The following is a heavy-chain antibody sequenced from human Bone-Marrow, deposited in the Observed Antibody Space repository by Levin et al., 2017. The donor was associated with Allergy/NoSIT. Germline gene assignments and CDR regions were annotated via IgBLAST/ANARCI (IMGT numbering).Heavy chain of an antibody. Sequence: GESLKISCAASGFTFSNAWMSWVRQTPGKGLEWLGRVKSKADGGTTDYPAPVRGRFTISRDDSKNTLYLQMNSLKTEDTAVYYCTTDRPLMGDPDDYWGQGALVTVSS. J-gene: IGHJ4*02. CDR2: VKSKADGGTT. CDR1: GFTFSNAW. V-gene: IGHV3-15*01. D-gene: IGHD2-8*01. CDR3: TTDRPLMGDPDDY.